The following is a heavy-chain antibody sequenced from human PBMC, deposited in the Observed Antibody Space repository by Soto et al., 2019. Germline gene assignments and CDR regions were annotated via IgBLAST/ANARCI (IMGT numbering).Heavy chain of an antibody. J-gene: IGHJ6*02. Sequence: EVQLVESGGGLIQPGGSLRLSCAASGFTVSSNYMSWVRQAPGKGLEWVSVIYSGGSTYYADSVKGRFTISRDNAKNTGHLQMNRLRAEDTAVYYCAREWELPNYYGMDGWGQGHTVTVSS. CDR3: AREWELPNYYGMDG. CDR2: IYSGGST. D-gene: IGHD1-26*01. CDR1: GFTVSSNY. V-gene: IGHV3-53*01.